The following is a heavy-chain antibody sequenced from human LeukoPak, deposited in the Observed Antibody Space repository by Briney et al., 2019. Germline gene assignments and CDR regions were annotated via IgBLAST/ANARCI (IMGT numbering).Heavy chain of an antibody. J-gene: IGHJ3*02. D-gene: IGHD3-3*01. CDR2: VIPIFGTA. CDR1: GGTFSSYA. CDR3: ARFRLLEWSRGLRNAFDI. Sequence: ASVKVSCKASGGTFSSYAISWVRQAPGQGLEWMGGVIPIFGTANYAQKFQGRVTITTDESTSTAYMELSSLRSEDTAVYYCARFRLLEWSRGLRNAFDIWGKGTMVTVS. V-gene: IGHV1-69*05.